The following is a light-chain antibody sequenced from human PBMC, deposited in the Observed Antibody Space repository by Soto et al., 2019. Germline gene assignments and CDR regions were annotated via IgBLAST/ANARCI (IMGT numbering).Light chain of an antibody. CDR1: QSVSGW. Sequence: DIRMTQSPSTLSASVGDRVTITCRASQSVSGWLAWYQQKPGEAPKLLIYDASALPRGVPSRFSGSGSGTKFTLTIASLQPDDFATYYCQQYETFSGTFGPGTKVDIK. J-gene: IGKJ1*01. CDR3: QQYETFSGT. CDR2: DAS. V-gene: IGKV1-5*01.